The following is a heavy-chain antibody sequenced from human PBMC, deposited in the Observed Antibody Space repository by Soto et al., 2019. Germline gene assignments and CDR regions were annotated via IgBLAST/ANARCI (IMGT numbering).Heavy chain of an antibody. Sequence: QVQLVQSGAEVKKPGASVKVSCKASGYTFTSYGISWVRQAPGQGLEWMGWISAYNGNTNYAQKLQGRVTMTTDTSQSTAYMELRSLRSDDTAVYYCARADIVLMVYAPFDYWGQGTLVTVSS. D-gene: IGHD2-8*01. CDR1: GYTFTSYG. J-gene: IGHJ4*02. CDR3: ARADIVLMVYAPFDY. CDR2: ISAYNGNT. V-gene: IGHV1-18*01.